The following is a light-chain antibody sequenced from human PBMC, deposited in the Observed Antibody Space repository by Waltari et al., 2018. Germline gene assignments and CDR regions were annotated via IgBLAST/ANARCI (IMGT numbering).Light chain of an antibody. J-gene: IGKJ1*01. CDR1: QSISSY. V-gene: IGKV1-39*01. Sequence: IQMTQSPPSLSASVGDRVTITCRASQSISSYLNWYQQKPGKAPKLLIYDASSLQSGVPSRFSGSGSWTDFTLTISSLQPEDFATYYCQQSYSTPRTFGQGTKVEIK. CDR2: DAS. CDR3: QQSYSTPRT.